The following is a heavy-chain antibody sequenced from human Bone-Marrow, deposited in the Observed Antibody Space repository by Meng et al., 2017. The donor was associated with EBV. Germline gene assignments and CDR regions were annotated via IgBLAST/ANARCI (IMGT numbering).Heavy chain of an antibody. CDR2: INPNSGDT. CDR1: GYTFTGYY. Sequence: VQCGYGVKKPVASVKVPCKASGYTFTGYYMHWVRQAPGQGLEWMGRINPNSGDTNYAQKFQGRVTMTRDTSISTAYMELSRLRSDDTAVYYCARAKAAAAGTLIDYWGQGTLVTVSS. J-gene: IGHJ4*02. V-gene: IGHV1-2*06. CDR3: ARAKAAAAGTLIDY. D-gene: IGHD6-13*01.